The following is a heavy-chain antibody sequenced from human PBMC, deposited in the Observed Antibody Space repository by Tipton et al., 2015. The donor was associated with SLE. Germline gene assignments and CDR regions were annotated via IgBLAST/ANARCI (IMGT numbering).Heavy chain of an antibody. D-gene: IGHD4-11*01. CDR2: MNPNSGDT. V-gene: IGHV1-8*01. CDR1: GYTFISYD. J-gene: IGHJ3*02. Sequence: QVQLVQSGAEVKKPGASVKVSCKASGYTFISYDLNWVRQAPGQGLEWLGWMNPNSGDTGYAQRFQDRVTLTRSTSVSTAYLELTSLTFEDTAVYYCARATDYLNAFDIWGQGTLVTVSS. CDR3: ARATDYLNAFDI.